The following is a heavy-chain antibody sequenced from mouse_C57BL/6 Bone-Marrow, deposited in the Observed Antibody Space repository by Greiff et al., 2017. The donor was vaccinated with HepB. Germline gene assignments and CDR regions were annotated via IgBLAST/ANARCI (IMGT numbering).Heavy chain of an antibody. J-gene: IGHJ1*03. V-gene: IGHV1-55*01. CDR1: GYTFTSYW. CDR2: IYPGSGST. D-gene: IGHD1-1*01. CDR3: ATLTVVATYFNWYFDV. Sequence: QVQLQQPGAELVKPGASVKMSCKASGYTFTSYWITWVKQRPGQGLEWIGDIYPGSGSTNYNEKFKSKATLTVDTSSSTAYMQLSSLTSVDSAVSYCATLTVVATYFNWYFDVWGTGTTVTVAS.